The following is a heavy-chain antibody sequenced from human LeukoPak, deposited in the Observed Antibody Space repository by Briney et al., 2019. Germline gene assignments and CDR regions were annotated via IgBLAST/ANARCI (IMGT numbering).Heavy chain of an antibody. CDR1: GGSISSYY. D-gene: IGHD6-19*01. CDR2: IYRSGST. J-gene: IGHJ4*02. V-gene: IGHV4-59*08. CDR3: ARRHSSGWFYY. Sequence: SETLSLTCTVSGGSISSYYWSWIRQPPGKGLEWIGNIYRSGSTSYNPSLKSRVTISVDTSKNQFSLKVNSVTAADTAVYYCARRHSSGWFYYWGQGTLVTVSS.